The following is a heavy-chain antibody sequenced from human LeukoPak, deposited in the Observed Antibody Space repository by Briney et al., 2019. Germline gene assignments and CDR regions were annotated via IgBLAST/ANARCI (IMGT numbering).Heavy chain of an antibody. Sequence: ASVKVSCKASGGTSSTDAISWVRQAPGQGFQWMGGITPIHGTANYPQRFQGRVTITADESTSTAYMELRSLTSEDTAVYYCAREYSSSPLQQNWFDPWGQGTLVTVSS. V-gene: IGHV1-69*13. CDR2: ITPIHGTA. CDR1: GGTSSTDA. D-gene: IGHD6-6*01. J-gene: IGHJ5*02. CDR3: AREYSSSPLQQNWFDP.